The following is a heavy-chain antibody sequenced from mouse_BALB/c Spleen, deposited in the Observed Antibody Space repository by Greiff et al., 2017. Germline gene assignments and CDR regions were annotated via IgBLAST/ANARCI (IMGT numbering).Heavy chain of an antibody. D-gene: IGHD1-1*01. CDR3: ARGYYDPSMDY. V-gene: IGHV3-1*02. Sequence: EVQLVESGPDLVKPSQSLSLTCTVTGYSITSGYSWPWIRQFPGNKLEWMGYIHYSGSTNYNPSLKSRISITRDTSKNQFFLQLNSVTTEDTATYYCARGYYDPSMDYWGQGTSVTVSS. J-gene: IGHJ4*01. CDR2: IHYSGST. CDR1: GYSITSGYS.